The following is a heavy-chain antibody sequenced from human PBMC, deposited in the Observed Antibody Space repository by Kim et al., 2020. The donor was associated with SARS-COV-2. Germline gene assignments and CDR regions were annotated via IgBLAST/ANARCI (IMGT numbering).Heavy chain of an antibody. CDR3: ARDPDSSSYPYNWFDP. V-gene: IGHV3-21*01. Sequence: GGSLRLSCAASGFTFSSYSMNWVRQAPGKGLEWVSSISSSSSYIYYADSVKGRFTISRDNAKNSLYLQMNSLRAEDTAVYYCARDPDSSSYPYNWFDPWGQGTLVTVSS. J-gene: IGHJ5*02. CDR2: ISSSSSYI. D-gene: IGHD6-6*01. CDR1: GFTFSSYS.